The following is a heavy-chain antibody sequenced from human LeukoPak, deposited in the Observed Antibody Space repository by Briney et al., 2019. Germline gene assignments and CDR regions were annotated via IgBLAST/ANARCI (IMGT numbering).Heavy chain of an antibody. CDR3: VTKEPSTSGWSY. CDR1: GFTFNRDW. D-gene: IGHD6-19*01. V-gene: IGHV3-7*01. J-gene: IGHJ4*02. CDR2: IKEDGSEK. Sequence: GGSLRLSCTASGFTFNRDWTAWVRQAPGKGLEWVANIKEDGSEKNYVDLVKGRFTISRDNAENSVYLQMNDLRAEDTGVYYCVTKEPSTSGWSYWGQGTLVTVSS.